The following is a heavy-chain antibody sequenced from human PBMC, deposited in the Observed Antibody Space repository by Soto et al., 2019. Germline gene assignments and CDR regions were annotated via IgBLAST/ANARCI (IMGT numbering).Heavy chain of an antibody. Sequence: GGSLRLSCAASGFTFSNAWMSWVRQAPGKGLEWVGRIRSKTDGGTTDYAAPVKGRFTISRDDSKDTLYLQMNSLKTEDTAVYYCKWDLEASDPWGQGTLVTVSS. CDR2: IRSKTDGGTT. CDR3: KWDLEASDP. V-gene: IGHV3-15*01. J-gene: IGHJ5*02. CDR1: GFTFSNAW. D-gene: IGHD1-26*01.